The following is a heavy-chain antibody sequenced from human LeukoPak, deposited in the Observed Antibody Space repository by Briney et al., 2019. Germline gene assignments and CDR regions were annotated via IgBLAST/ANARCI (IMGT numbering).Heavy chain of an antibody. J-gene: IGHJ4*02. V-gene: IGHV1-58*01. CDR3: AADSYCSGGSCYAPSFDC. CDR1: GSTFTTSA. Sequence: ASVKVSCKASGSTFTTSALQWVRQARGQRLEWRGGMVIGSGNTNYAQKFQERVTITRGMSTSTAYMELSRLESDDTAVYYCAADSYCSGGSCYAPSFDCWGQGTLVTVSS. CDR2: MVIGSGNT. D-gene: IGHD2-15*01.